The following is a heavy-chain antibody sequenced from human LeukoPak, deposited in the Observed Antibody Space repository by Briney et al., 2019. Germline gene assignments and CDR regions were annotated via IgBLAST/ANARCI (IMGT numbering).Heavy chain of an antibody. J-gene: IGHJ6*02. Sequence: GGSLRLSCAASGFTFSSYGMHWVRQVSQAPGKGPEWVAVIWFDGSKKYYSDSVKGRFTISRDNSKNTLYLQMNSLRAEDTAVYYCARVANITTFGMDVWGQGTTVTVSS. CDR3: ARVANITTFGMDV. D-gene: IGHD3-9*01. CDR2: IWFDGSKK. V-gene: IGHV3-33*01. CDR1: GFTFSSYG.